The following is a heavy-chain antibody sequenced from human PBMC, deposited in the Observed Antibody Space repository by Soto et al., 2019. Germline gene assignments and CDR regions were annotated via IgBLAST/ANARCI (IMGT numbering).Heavy chain of an antibody. Sequence: SETLSLTCTVSGGSISSSSYYWGWIRQPPGKGLEWIGSIYYSGSTYYNPSLKSRVTISVDTSKNQFSLKLSSVTAADTAVYYCARGRYYYDSSGSNWFDPWGQGTLVTVS. CDR2: IYYSGST. J-gene: IGHJ5*02. V-gene: IGHV4-39*01. CDR3: ARGRYYYDSSGSNWFDP. CDR1: GGSISSSSYY. D-gene: IGHD3-22*01.